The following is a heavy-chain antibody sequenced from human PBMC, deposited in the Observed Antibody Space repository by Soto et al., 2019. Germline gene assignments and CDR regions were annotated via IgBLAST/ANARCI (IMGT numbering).Heavy chain of an antibody. CDR1: GFIFSDYY. J-gene: IGHJ5*02. CDR2: ISRDGNAI. Sequence: GALRLSCAASGFIFSDYYMSWIRQAPGKGLEWLAYISRDGNAIFYADSVIGQFTVSRDNAKNSLFLQMDDLRAEDTAMFFCARGAEMSSLTKWFDPWGQGTLVTVSS. D-gene: IGHD1-1*01. CDR3: ARGAEMSSLTKWFDP. V-gene: IGHV3-11*01.